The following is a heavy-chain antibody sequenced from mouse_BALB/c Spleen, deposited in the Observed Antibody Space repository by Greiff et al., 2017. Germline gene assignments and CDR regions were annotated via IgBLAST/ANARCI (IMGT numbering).Heavy chain of an antibody. V-gene: IGHV5-17*02. D-gene: IGHD4-1*01. CDR1: GFTFSSFG. CDR3: ARDPMGTGSAMDY. Sequence: EVKLMESGGGLVQPGGSRKLSCAASGFTFSSFGMHWVRQAPEKGLEWVAYISSGSSTIYYADTVTGRFTISRDNAKNTLYLEMSSLRSEDTAMYYCARDPMGTGSAMDYWGQGTSVTVSS. J-gene: IGHJ4*01. CDR2: ISSGSSTI.